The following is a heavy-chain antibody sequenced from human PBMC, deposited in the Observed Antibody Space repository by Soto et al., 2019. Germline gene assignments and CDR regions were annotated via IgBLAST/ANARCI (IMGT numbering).Heavy chain of an antibody. V-gene: IGHV4-30-4*01. CDR3: ARDPMDIVVVPALNYGMDV. CDR1: GGSISSGDYY. D-gene: IGHD2-2*03. J-gene: IGHJ6*02. Sequence: TLSLTCTVSGGSISSGDYYWSWIRQPPGKGLEWIGYIYYSGSTYYNPSLKSRVTISVDTSKNQFSLKLSSVTAADTAVYYCARDPMDIVVVPALNYGMDVWGQGTTVTVSS. CDR2: IYYSGST.